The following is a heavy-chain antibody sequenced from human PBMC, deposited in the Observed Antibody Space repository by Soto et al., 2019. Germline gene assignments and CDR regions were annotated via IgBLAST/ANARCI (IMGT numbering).Heavy chain of an antibody. Sequence: SETLSLTCTVSGDSLSSGGHYWSWIRQHPGKGLEWIGHIYDSVNTYYSPSLRSRVTISADMSKNQFSLNLRSVAAADTAVYYCARVDHRGYLAILTDYWGQGTLVTVSS. J-gene: IGHJ4*02. D-gene: IGHD3-9*01. V-gene: IGHV4-31*03. CDR3: ARVDHRGYLAILTDY. CDR1: GDSLSSGGHY. CDR2: IYDSVNT.